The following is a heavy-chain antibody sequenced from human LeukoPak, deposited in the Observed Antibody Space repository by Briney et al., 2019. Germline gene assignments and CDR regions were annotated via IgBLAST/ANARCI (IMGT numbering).Heavy chain of an antibody. J-gene: IGHJ4*02. CDR3: ASTTWFGELFPFDY. CDR2: IYYSGST. V-gene: IGHV4-39*01. Sequence: PSETLSLTCTVSGGSISSSSYYWGWIRQPPGKGLEWIGSIYYSGSTYYNPSLKSRVTISVDTSKNQFSLKLSSVTAADTAVYYCASTTWFGELFPFDYWGQGTLVTASS. CDR1: GGSISSSSYY. D-gene: IGHD3-10*01.